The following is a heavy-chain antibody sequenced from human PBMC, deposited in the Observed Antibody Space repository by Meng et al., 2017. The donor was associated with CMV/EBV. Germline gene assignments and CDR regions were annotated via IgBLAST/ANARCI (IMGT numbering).Heavy chain of an antibody. Sequence: ASVKVSCKASGYTFTGYYMHWVRQAPGQGLEWMGWINPNSGGTNYAQKFQGRVTKTRDTSISTAYMELSRLRSDDTAVYYCARVLRYCSGGSCYSGGYYFDYWGQGTLVTVSS. J-gene: IGHJ4*02. V-gene: IGHV1-2*02. CDR3: ARVLRYCSGGSCYSGGYYFDY. CDR1: GYTFTGYY. D-gene: IGHD2-15*01. CDR2: INPNSGGT.